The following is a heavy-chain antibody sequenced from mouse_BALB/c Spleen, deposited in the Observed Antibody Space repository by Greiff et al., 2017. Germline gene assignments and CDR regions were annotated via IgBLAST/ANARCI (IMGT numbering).Heavy chain of an antibody. J-gene: IGHJ1*01. V-gene: IGHV1-9*01. D-gene: IGHD3-1*01. Sequence: VQLQQSGAELMKPGASVKISCKATGYPFRSYWIEWVKQRPGHGLAWIGEILPGSGSTNYNEKIKGKATFTADTSSNTAYMQLSSLTSEDSAVYYGARSGVPRYFDVWGAGTTVTVSS. CDR1: GYPFRSYW. CDR2: ILPGSGST. CDR3: ARSGVPRYFDV.